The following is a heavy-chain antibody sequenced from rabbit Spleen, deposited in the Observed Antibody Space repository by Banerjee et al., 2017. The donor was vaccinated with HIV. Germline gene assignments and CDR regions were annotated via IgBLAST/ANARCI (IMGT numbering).Heavy chain of an antibody. D-gene: IGHD7-1*01. CDR2: IAGDSSGFT. Sequence: QSLEESGGDLVKPGASLTLTCTASGFSFSSSDYMCWVRQAPGKGLEWISCIAGDSSGFTYSATWAKGRFTCSVTSSTTVTLQMTSLTVADTATYFCARDTGTSFSSYGMDLWGPGTLVPVS. J-gene: IGHJ6*01. CDR3: ARDTGTSFSSYGMDL. V-gene: IGHV1S40*01. CDR1: GFSFSSSDY.